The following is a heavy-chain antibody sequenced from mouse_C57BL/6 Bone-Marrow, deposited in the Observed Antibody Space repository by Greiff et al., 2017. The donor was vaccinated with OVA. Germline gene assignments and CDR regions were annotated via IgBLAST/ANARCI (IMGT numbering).Heavy chain of an antibody. J-gene: IGHJ3*01. D-gene: IGHD2-4*01. CDR3: ARPYDYASWFAY. CDR2: INPNNGGT. V-gene: IGHV1-26*01. Sequence: VQLQQSGPELVKPGASVKISCKASGYTFTDYYMNWVKQSHGKSLEWIGDINPNNGGTSYNQKFKGKATLTVDKSSSTAYMELRSLTSEDSAVYYCARPYDYASWFAYWGQGTLVTVSA. CDR1: GYTFTDYY.